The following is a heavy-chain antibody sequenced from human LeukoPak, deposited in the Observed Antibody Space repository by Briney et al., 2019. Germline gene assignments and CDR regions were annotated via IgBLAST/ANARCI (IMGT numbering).Heavy chain of an antibody. Sequence: GGSLRLSCAASGFTFSSYAMSWVRQAPGKGLEWASYISSSGSTIYYADSVKGRFTISRDNAKNSLYLQMNSLRAEDTAVYYCARETTGDLYYFDYWGQGTLVTVSS. D-gene: IGHD7-27*01. CDR3: ARETTGDLYYFDY. CDR2: ISSSGSTI. J-gene: IGHJ4*02. V-gene: IGHV3-48*04. CDR1: GFTFSSYA.